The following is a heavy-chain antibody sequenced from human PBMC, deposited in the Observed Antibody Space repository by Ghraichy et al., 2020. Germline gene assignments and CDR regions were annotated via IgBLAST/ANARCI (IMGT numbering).Heavy chain of an antibody. J-gene: IGHJ4*02. V-gene: IGHV1-2*02. Sequence: SVKVSCKASGYTFTGYYMHWVRQAPGQGLEWMGWINPNSGGTNYAQKFQGRVTMTRDTSISTAYMELSRLRSDDTAVYYCARDYGAAGTLDYWGQGTLVTVSS. CDR1: GYTFTGYY. CDR3: ARDYGAAGTLDY. CDR2: INPNSGGT. D-gene: IGHD6-13*01.